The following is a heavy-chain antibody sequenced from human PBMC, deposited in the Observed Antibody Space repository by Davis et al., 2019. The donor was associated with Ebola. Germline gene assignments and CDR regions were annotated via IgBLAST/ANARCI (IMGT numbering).Heavy chain of an antibody. CDR2: INPNTDDR. V-gene: IGHV1-2*02. J-gene: IGHJ4*02. Sequence: ASVKVSCKTSGYIFTGYYMHWVRQAPGQGLEWMGWINPNTDDRGYVQKFQDRVTMTRDTSINTVYMQLSGVTSDDTAVYFCARESGYCSSTSCPKQSFDYWGQGTLVTVSS. CDR1: GYIFTGYY. CDR3: ARESGYCSSTSCPKQSFDY. D-gene: IGHD2-2*01.